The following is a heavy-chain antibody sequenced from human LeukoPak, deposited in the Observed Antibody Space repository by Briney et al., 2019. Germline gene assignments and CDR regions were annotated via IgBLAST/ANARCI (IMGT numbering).Heavy chain of an antibody. J-gene: IGHJ4*02. V-gene: IGHV4-59*08. CDR3: ARGFDYYGTYYFGY. CDR1: GGSISSYY. CDR2: IYYSGST. Sequence: SETLSLTCTVSGGSISSYYWSWIRQPPGKGLEWIGYIYYSGSTNYNPSPKSRVTISVDTSKNQFSLKLSSVTAADTAVYYCARGFDYYGTYYFGYWGQGTLVTVSS. D-gene: IGHD3-10*01.